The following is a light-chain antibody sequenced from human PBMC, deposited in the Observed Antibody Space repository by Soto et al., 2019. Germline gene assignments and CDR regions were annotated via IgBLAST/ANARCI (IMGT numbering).Light chain of an antibody. CDR3: QQYYSPPWT. CDR1: QSIFYSSNNKNY. Sequence: DIVMTQSPDSLAVSLGERATINCKSSQSIFYSSNNKNYLTWYQQKPGQPPKLLIYWASTRESGVPDRFSGSGSGTDFTLTISSLQAEDVAVYYCQQYYSPPWTFGQGTKVE. V-gene: IGKV4-1*01. CDR2: WAS. J-gene: IGKJ1*01.